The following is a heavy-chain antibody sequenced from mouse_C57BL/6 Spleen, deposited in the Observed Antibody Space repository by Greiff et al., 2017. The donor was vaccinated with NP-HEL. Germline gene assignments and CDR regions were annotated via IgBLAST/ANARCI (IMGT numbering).Heavy chain of an antibody. CDR1: GYTFTSYW. J-gene: IGHJ4*01. V-gene: IGHV1-59*01. CDR2: IDPSDSYT. CDR3: ARSYYGSNIYAMDY. D-gene: IGHD1-1*01. Sequence: QVQLQQPGAELVRPGTSVKLSCKASGYTFTSYWMHWVKQRPGQGLEWIGVIDPSDSYTNYNQKFKGKATLTVDTSSSTAYMQLSSLTSEDSAVYYCARSYYGSNIYAMDYWGQGTSVTVSS.